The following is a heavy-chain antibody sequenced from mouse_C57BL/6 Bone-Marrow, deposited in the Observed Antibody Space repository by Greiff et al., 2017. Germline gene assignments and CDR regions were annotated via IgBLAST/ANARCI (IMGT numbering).Heavy chain of an antibody. CDR3: TPIATVVVDY. Sequence: EVKLVESGAELVRPGASVKLSCTASGFNIKDDYMHWVKQRPEQGLEWIGWIDPENGDTEYASKFQGKATITADTSSNTAYLQLSSLTSEDTAVYYCTPIATVVVDYWGQGTTLTVSS. J-gene: IGHJ2*01. D-gene: IGHD1-1*01. CDR1: GFNIKDDY. V-gene: IGHV14-4*01. CDR2: IDPENGDT.